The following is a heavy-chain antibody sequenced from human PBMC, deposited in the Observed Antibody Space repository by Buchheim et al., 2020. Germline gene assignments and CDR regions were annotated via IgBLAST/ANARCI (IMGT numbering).Heavy chain of an antibody. CDR2: IYSGGST. CDR1: GFTVSSNY. V-gene: IGHV3-66*02. CDR3: ARVSIGMLSYYYYYGMDV. J-gene: IGHJ6*02. D-gene: IGHD2-8*01. Sequence: EVQLVESGGGLVQPGGSLRLSCAASGFTVSSNYMSWVRQAPGKGLEWVSVIYSGGSTYYADSVKGRFTISRDNSKHTLYLQMNSLRAEDTAVYYCARVSIGMLSYYYYYGMDVWGQGTT.